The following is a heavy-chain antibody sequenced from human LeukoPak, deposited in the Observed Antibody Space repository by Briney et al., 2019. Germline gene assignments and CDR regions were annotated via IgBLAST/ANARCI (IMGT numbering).Heavy chain of an antibody. Sequence: SETLSLTCTVSGASISRGSYLWGWIRQPPGKGLEWIGSISYSGSTYYNPSLKSRVTISVGTSKNQFSLKLNSVTAADTAVYYCARSVNVVVEYYFDYWGQGTLVTVSS. D-gene: IGHD2-15*01. CDR2: ISYSGST. CDR3: ARSVNVVVEYYFDY. J-gene: IGHJ4*02. V-gene: IGHV4-39*01. CDR1: GASISRGSYL.